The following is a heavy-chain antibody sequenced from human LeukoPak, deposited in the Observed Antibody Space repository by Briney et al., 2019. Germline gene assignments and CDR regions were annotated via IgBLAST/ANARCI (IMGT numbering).Heavy chain of an antibody. J-gene: IGHJ4*02. V-gene: IGHV3-23*01. CDR2: ISGSGYST. D-gene: IGHD2-15*01. CDR3: AKDPGYCSGGSCYPGFDY. CDR1: GFTFSSYA. Sequence: GGSLRLSCAASGFTFSSYAMSWVRQAPGKGLEWVSGISGSGYSTYYADSVKGRFTISRDNSKNTLYLQMNGLGAEDTAVYYCAKDPGYCSGGSCYPGFDYWGQGTLVTVSS.